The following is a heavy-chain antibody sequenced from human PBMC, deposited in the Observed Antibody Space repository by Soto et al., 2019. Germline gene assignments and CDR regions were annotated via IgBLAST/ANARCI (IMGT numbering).Heavy chain of an antibody. Sequence: QVQLQESGPGLVKPSQTLSLTCTVSGGSISSGDYYWSWIRQPPGKGLEWIGYIYYSGSTYYNPSLKSRVTISVDTSKNQFSLKLSSVTAADTAVYYCARGRVSDFWSGPNNWFDPWGQGTLVTVSS. CDR1: GGSISSGDYY. D-gene: IGHD3-3*01. CDR2: IYYSGST. J-gene: IGHJ5*02. V-gene: IGHV4-30-4*01. CDR3: ARGRVSDFWSGPNNWFDP.